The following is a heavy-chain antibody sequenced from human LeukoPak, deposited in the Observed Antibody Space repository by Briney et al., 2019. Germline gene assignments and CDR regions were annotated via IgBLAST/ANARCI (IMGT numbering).Heavy chain of an antibody. Sequence: ASVKVSCKASGYTFTSYGISWVRQAPGQGLEWMGWISAYNGNTNYAQKLQGRVTMTRDMSTSTVYMELSSLRSEDTAVYYCARAVGVITHIDYWGQGTLVTVSS. D-gene: IGHD3-16*01. CDR1: GYTFTSYG. V-gene: IGHV1-18*01. J-gene: IGHJ4*02. CDR3: ARAVGVITHIDY. CDR2: ISAYNGNT.